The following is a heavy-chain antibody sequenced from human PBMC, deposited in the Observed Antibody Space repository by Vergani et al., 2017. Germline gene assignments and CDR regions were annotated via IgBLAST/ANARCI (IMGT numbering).Heavy chain of an antibody. Sequence: EVDLVESGGGLAQPGGSLRLSCEASGITFWKFGMHWVRQGPGKGLEWVSGISGSGGFTYYADSVKGRFTISRDNSKNTMFLQMNNLRAEDTAVYYCAKDNVPGYYDSSGYCDYWGQGTLVTVSS. J-gene: IGHJ4*02. V-gene: IGHV3-23*04. CDR2: ISGSGGFT. CDR1: GITFWKFG. CDR3: AKDNVPGYYDSSGYCDY. D-gene: IGHD3-22*01.